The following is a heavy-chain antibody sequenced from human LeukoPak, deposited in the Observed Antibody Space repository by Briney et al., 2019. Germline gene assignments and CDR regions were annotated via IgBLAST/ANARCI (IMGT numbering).Heavy chain of an antibody. Sequence: PGGSLRLSCAASGFTFSRYGMHWVRQAPGKGLEWVAVISYDGSNKYFADSVKGRFTISRDNSKNTLYLQMNSLRAEDTAVYYCAKERYSSGWYGYWGQGTLVTVSS. J-gene: IGHJ4*02. D-gene: IGHD6-19*01. CDR3: AKERYSSGWYGY. V-gene: IGHV3-30*18. CDR1: GFTFSRYG. CDR2: ISYDGSNK.